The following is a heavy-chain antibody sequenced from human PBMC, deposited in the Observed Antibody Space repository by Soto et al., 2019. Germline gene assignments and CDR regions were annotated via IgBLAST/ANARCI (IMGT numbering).Heavy chain of an antibody. CDR2: FYYSGTT. CDR1: GDSITASYSN. J-gene: IGHJ4*02. D-gene: IGHD3-10*02. CDR3: AKLVRDDVRRSDLDH. Sequence: LSLTCTVSGDSITASYSNWAWIRHPPWKGLEWIGTFYYSGTTSQNPPLRSRITISGDTSRNQFSLNLRSVTAADSGVYYCAKLVRDDVRRSDLDHWGQGTLVTVSS. V-gene: IGHV4-39*01.